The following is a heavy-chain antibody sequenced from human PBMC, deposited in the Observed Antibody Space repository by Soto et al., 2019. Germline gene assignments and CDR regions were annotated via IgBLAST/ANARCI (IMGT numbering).Heavy chain of an antibody. V-gene: IGHV1-69*02. J-gene: IGHJ5*02. CDR2: IIPILGIA. CDR1: GGTFSSYT. Sequence: QVQLVQSGAEVKKPGSSVKVSCKASGGTFSSYTISWVRQAPGQGLEWMGRIIPILGIANYAQKFQGRVKITADKSTSTAYMELSSLRSEDTAVYYCATNSPNYDFWSGYWFDPWGQGTLVTVSS. D-gene: IGHD3-3*01. CDR3: ATNSPNYDFWSGYWFDP.